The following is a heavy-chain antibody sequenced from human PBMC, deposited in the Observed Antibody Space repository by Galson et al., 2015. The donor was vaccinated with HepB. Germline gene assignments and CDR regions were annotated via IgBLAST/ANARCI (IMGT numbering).Heavy chain of an antibody. CDR1: GSMFSGFG. CDR3: ARDLRPTNFGVFTLDY. Sequence: SVKVSCKASGSMFSGFGTSWVRPAPGHGLEWMGEINPPFGTENYAHKFQGRVTLTRTTSSKTAYMELTSLKPDDAAVYYCARDLRPTNFGVFTLDYWGQGSLVTVTS. D-gene: IGHD3-3*01. CDR2: INPPFGTE. V-gene: IGHV1-2*07. J-gene: IGHJ4*02.